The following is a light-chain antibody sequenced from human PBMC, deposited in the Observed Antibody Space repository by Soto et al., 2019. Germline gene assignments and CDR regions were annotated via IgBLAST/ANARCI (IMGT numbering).Light chain of an antibody. CDR2: GAS. V-gene: IGKV3-15*01. J-gene: IGKJ5*01. Sequence: EVVMTQSPATPSVSPGERATLSCRASQSVRSNLAWYQQKPGQSPLLLIYGASTRATGIPARFSGSGSGTEFTLTISSLQSEDFAVYYCQHYNNWPPITFGQGTRLEI. CDR3: QHYNNWPPIT. CDR1: QSVRSN.